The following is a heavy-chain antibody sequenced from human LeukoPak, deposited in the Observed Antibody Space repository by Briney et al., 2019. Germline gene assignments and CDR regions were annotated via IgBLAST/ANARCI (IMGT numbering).Heavy chain of an antibody. CDR1: GFTFSSFA. J-gene: IGHJ4*02. CDR2: ISGSGGST. Sequence: GGSLRLSCAASGFTFSSFAMSWVRQAPGKGLDWVSAISGSGGSTDYGDSVKGRFTISRDNSKNTLYLQMNGLRAEDTAVYYCAKASAYYGSGSYSDYWGQGTLVTVSS. CDR3: AKASAYYGSGSYSDY. D-gene: IGHD3-10*01. V-gene: IGHV3-23*01.